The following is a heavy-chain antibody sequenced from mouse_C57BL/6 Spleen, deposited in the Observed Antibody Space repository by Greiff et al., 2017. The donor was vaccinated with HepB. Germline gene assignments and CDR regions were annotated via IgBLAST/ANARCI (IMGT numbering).Heavy chain of an antibody. CDR3: AKDSSGPLDY. CDR1: GYAFTNYL. D-gene: IGHD3-2*02. V-gene: IGHV1-54*01. CDR2: INPGSGGT. J-gene: IGHJ2*01. Sequence: VQLQQSGAELVRPGTSVKVSCKASGYAFTNYLIEWVKQRPGQGLEWIGVINPGSGGTNYNEKFKGKATLTADKSSSTAYMQLSSLTSEDSAVYFCAKDSSGPLDYWGQGTTLTVSS.